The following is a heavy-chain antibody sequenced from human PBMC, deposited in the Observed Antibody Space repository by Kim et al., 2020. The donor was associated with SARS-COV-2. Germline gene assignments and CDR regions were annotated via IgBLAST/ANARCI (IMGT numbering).Heavy chain of an antibody. D-gene: IGHD6-13*01. Sequence: SETLSLTCTVSGGSISSGGYYWSWIRQHPGKGLEWIGYIYYSGSTYYNPSLKSRVTISVDTSKNQFSLKLSSVTAADTAVYYCARERSGIAAAGPPYYYYYGMDVWGQGTTVTVSS. CDR2: IYYSGST. V-gene: IGHV4-31*03. CDR3: ARERSGIAAAGPPYYYYYGMDV. J-gene: IGHJ6*02. CDR1: GGSISSGGYY.